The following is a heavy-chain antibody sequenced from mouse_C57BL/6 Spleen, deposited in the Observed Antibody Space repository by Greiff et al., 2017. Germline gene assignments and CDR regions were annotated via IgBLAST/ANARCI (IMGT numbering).Heavy chain of an antibody. D-gene: IGHD2-1*01. Sequence: VQVVESGPGLVAPSQSLSITCTVSGFSLTSYGVHWVRQPPGKGLEWLVVIWSDGSTTYNSALKSRLSISKDNSKSQVFLKMNSLQTDDTAMYYCARQGRSYGNYDAIDYWGQGTSVTVSS. CDR2: IWSDGST. CDR1: GFSLTSYG. J-gene: IGHJ4*01. V-gene: IGHV2-6-1*01. CDR3: ARQGRSYGNYDAIDY.